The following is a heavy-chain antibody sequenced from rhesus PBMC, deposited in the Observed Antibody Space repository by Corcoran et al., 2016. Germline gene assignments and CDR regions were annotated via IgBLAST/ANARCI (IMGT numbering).Heavy chain of an antibody. J-gene: IGHJ4*01. V-gene: IGHV1S2*01. CDR2: INPYNGNT. CDR3: ARKGFDY. CDR1: GYTFTDYY. Sequence: QVQLVQSGAEVKKPGSSVKVSCKASGYTFTDYYMHWVRQAPRQGLEWMGWINPYNGNTKYAQKFQGSVTMTRDTSTSTAYMELSSLRSEDTAMYYCARKGFDYWGQGVLVTVSS.